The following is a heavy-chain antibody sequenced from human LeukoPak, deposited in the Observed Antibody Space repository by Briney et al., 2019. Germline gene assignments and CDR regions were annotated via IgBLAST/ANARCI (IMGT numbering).Heavy chain of an antibody. CDR1: GFTFSSYS. V-gene: IGHV3-21*01. CDR3: AELGITMIGGV. CDR2: ISSSSSYI. Sequence: GGSLRLSCAASGFTFSSYSMNWVRQAPGKGLKWVSSISSSSSYIYYADSVKGRFTISRDNAKKSLYLQMNSLRAEDTAVYYCAELGITMIGGVWGKGTTVTISS. D-gene: IGHD3-10*02. J-gene: IGHJ6*04.